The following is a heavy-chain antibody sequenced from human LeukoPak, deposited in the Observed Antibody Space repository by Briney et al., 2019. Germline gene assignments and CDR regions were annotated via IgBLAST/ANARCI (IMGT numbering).Heavy chain of an antibody. V-gene: IGHV4-34*01. Sequence: IPSETLSLTCAVYGGSFSGYYWSWIRQPPGKGLEWIGEINHSGSTNYNPSLKSRVTISVDTSKNQFSLKLSSVTAADTAVYYCARREKLLWFGELLDVAFDYWGQGTLVTVSS. D-gene: IGHD3-10*01. CDR2: INHSGST. CDR1: GGSFSGYY. J-gene: IGHJ4*02. CDR3: ARREKLLWFGELLDVAFDY.